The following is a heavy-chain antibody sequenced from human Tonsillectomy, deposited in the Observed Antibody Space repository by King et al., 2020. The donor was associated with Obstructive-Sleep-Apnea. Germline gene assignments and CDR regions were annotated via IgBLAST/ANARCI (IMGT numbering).Heavy chain of an antibody. CDR2: INHSGRT. Sequence: VQLQQWGAGLLKPSETLSLTCAVYGGSFSGYDWSWIRQPPGKGLECIGEINHSGRTNYNPALKSRCNISVDTSKNQFSLQLSSVTAADTPVYYCARGHDVYYYDSSGYYFFDYWGQGTLVTVSS. V-gene: IGHV4-34*01. J-gene: IGHJ4*02. CDR3: ARGHDVYYYDSSGYYFFDY. CDR1: GGSFSGYD. D-gene: IGHD3-22*01.